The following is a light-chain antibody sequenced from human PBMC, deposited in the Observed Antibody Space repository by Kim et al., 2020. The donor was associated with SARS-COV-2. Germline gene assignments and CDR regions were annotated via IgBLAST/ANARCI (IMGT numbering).Light chain of an antibody. J-gene: IGKJ2*01. V-gene: IGKV3-20*01. CDR1: QTVSNSY. Sequence: LSPGERATLSCRASQTVSNSYVAWYQQKPGQAPRLLVYGASSRATAIPDRFSGSGSGTDFTLTISRLEPEDFAVYYCQQYSSSWYTFGQGTKLEIK. CDR2: GAS. CDR3: QQYSSSWYT.